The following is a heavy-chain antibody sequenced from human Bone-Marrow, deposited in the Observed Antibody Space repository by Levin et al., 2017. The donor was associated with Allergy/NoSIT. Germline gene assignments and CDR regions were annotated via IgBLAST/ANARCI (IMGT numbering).Heavy chain of an antibody. CDR1: GGSISSSSYY. J-gene: IGHJ6*02. Sequence: PSETLSLTCTVSGGSISSSSYYWGWIRQPPGKGLEWIGSIYYSGSTYYNPSLKSRVTISVDTSKNQFSLKLSSVTAADTAVYYCARIRGGVYYYYYYGMDVWGQGTTVTVSS. CDR2: IYYSGST. D-gene: IGHD3-16*01. V-gene: IGHV4-39*07. CDR3: ARIRGGVYYYYYYGMDV.